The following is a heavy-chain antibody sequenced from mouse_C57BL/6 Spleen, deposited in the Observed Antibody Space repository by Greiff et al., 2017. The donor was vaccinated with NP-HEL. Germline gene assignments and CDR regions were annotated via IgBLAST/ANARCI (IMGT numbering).Heavy chain of an antibody. CDR3: AREIYRSNYFDY. V-gene: IGHV1-52*01. J-gene: IGHJ2*01. D-gene: IGHD1-3*01. CDR1: GYTFTSYW. Sequence: QVQLQQPGAELVRPGSSVKLSCKASGYTFTSYWMHWVKQRPIQGLEWIGNIDPSDSETHYNQKFKDKATLTVDKSSSTAYMKLSSLTSEDSAVYYCAREIYRSNYFDYWGQGTTLTVSS. CDR2: IDPSDSET.